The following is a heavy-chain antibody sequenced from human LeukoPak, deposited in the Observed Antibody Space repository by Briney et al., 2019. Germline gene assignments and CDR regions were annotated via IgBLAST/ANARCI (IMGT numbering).Heavy chain of an antibody. J-gene: IGHJ6*02. Sequence: SETLSLTCTVSGGSISSSSYYWGWIRQPPGKGLEWIGSIYYSGSTYYNPSLKGRVTISVDTSKNQFSLKLSSVTAADTAVYYCARDLKADSSGYYYVPSLGMDVWGQGTTVTVSS. CDR2: IYYSGST. V-gene: IGHV4-39*07. D-gene: IGHD3-22*01. CDR3: ARDLKADSSGYYYVPSLGMDV. CDR1: GGSISSSSYY.